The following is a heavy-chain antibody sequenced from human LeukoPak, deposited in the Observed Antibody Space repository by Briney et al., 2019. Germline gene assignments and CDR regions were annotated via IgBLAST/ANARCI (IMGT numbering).Heavy chain of an antibody. D-gene: IGHD3-10*01. CDR2: IYASGST. J-gene: IGHJ4*02. V-gene: IGHV4-4*07. CDR1: GGSISNYY. Sequence: SETLSLTCTVSGGSISNYYWSWIRQPAGMGLEWIGRIYASGSTNYNPSLKSRVTMSVDTSNNQFSLNLSSVTTADTAVYYCARTSARGAQFDYWGQGTLVTVSS. CDR3: ARTSARGAQFDY.